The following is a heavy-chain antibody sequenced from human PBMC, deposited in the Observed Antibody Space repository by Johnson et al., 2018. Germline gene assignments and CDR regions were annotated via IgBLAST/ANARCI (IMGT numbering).Heavy chain of an antibody. CDR2: TYYRSKWYN. V-gene: IGHV6-1*01. J-gene: IGHJ6*03. CDR1: GDSVSSNSVA. Sequence: QVQLVESGPGLVKXSQTLSLXCAISGDSVSSNSVAWNWIRQSPSRGLEWLGRTYYRSKWYNDYAVSVKSRITINPDTSKNQFSLQLTSVTPEDTAVYYCTRARYYYYYYMDVWGEGTKVTVS. CDR3: TRARYYYYYYMDV.